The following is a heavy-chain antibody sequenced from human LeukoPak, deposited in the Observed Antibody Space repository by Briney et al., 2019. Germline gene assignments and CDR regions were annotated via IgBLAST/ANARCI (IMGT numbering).Heavy chain of an antibody. V-gene: IGHV3-15*01. CDR1: GFTFSTYW. Sequence: GGSLRLSCAASGFTFSTYWIHWVRQAPGKGLEWVGRIKTKTDGGTTDCAAPVKGRITISRDDSKNTLYLQMNSLKTEDTAVYYRTTGMGDSWGQGTLVTVSS. D-gene: IGHD3-16*01. CDR3: TTGMGDS. J-gene: IGHJ4*02. CDR2: IKTKTDGGTT.